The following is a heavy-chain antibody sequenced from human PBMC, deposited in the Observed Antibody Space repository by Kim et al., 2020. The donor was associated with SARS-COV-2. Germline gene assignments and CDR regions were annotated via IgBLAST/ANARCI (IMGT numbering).Heavy chain of an antibody. CDR3: ARPPSPYQLLYPDYGMDV. Sequence: ASVKVSCKASGYTFTSYGISWVRQAPGQGLEWMGWISAYNGNTNYTQKLQGRVTMTTDTSTSTAYMELRSLRSDDTAVYYCARPPSPYQLLYPDYGMDVWGQGTTVTVSS. J-gene: IGHJ6*02. CDR2: ISAYNGNT. D-gene: IGHD2-2*02. CDR1: GYTFTSYG. V-gene: IGHV1-18*04.